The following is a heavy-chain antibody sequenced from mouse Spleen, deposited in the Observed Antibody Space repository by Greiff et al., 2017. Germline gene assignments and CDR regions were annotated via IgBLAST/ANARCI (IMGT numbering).Heavy chain of an antibody. CDR3: ARDIVTNWYFDV. D-gene: IGHD2-5*01. J-gene: IGHJ1*01. CDR1: GFNIKDTY. CDR2: IDPANGNT. Sequence: EVQLQQSGAELVKPGASVKLSCTASGFNIKDTYMHWVKQRPEQGLEWIGRIDPANGNTKYDPKFQGKATITADTSSNTAYLQLSSLTSEDTAVYYCARDIVTNWYFDVWGAGTTVTVSS. V-gene: IGHV14-3*02.